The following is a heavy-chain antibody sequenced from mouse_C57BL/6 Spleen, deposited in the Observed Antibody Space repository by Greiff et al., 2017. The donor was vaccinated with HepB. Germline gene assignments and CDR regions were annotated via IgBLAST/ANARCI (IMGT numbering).Heavy chain of an antibody. V-gene: IGHV1-64*01. Sequence: QVQLKQPGAELVKPGASVKVSCTASGYTLTSYWMHWVKQRPGKGLEWIGMIHHNSGHNKYNDKFKSKATLTVDKSSSTAYLQLSSLTSEDSAVYYCARSDWGNYWGQGTSLTVSS. D-gene: IGHD4-1*01. J-gene: IGHJ2*02. CDR3: ARSDWGNY. CDR1: GYTLTSYW. CDR2: IHHNSGHN.